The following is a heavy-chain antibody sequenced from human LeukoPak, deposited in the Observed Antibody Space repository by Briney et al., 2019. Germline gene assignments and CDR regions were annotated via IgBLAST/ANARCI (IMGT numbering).Heavy chain of an antibody. CDR1: GFTFSSYA. D-gene: IGHD3-22*01. J-gene: IGHJ4*02. CDR2: ISGSGGST. CDR3: AKGYDYYDSSSPHFDY. Sequence: GGSLRLSCAASGFTFSSYAMSWVRQAPGKGLEWVSAISGSGGSTYYADSVKGRFTISRDNSKNTLYLQMNSLRAEDTAVYYCAKGYDYYDSSSPHFDYWGQGTLVTVSS. V-gene: IGHV3-23*01.